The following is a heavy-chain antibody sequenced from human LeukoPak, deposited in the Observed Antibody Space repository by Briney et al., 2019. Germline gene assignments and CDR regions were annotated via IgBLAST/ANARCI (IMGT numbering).Heavy chain of an antibody. J-gene: IGHJ5*02. CDR2: IYHSGST. V-gene: IGHV4-30-2*01. CDR3: ARVGTYNWFDP. CDR1: GGSISNGGYY. Sequence: SQTLSLTCTVSGGSISNGGYYWRWVLQPPGRGLEWIGHIYHSGSTSYSPSLKSRVTISLDTSADQFSLRLTSVTAADTAVYYCARVGTYNWFDPWGQGTLVTVSS. D-gene: IGHD1-14*01.